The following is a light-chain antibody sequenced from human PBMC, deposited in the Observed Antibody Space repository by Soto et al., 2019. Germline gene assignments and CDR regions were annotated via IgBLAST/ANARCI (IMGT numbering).Light chain of an antibody. J-gene: IGKJ4*01. CDR2: ASS. CDR3: QQYNKWPPLT. Sequence: EIVLTQSPGTLSLSPGERATLSCRASQSVSSSYLAWYQQKPGQAPRLLIYASSLRATGIPARFSGSGSGTEFTLTISSLQTEDFAVYYCQQYNKWPPLTFGGGTKVDIK. V-gene: IGKV3-15*01. CDR1: QSVSSSY.